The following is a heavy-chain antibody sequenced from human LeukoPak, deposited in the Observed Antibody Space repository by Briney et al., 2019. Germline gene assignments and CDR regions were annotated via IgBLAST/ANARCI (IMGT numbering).Heavy chain of an antibody. Sequence: GGSLRLSCTASGFSFSDYAMSWVRQAPGKGLEWVGFIRSKAYGGTTEYAASVKGRFTISRDDSKSIAYLQMNSLKTEDTAVYYCILTPYYYDSSGYSYFDYWGQGTLVTVSS. D-gene: IGHD3-22*01. CDR1: GFSFSDYA. V-gene: IGHV3-49*04. CDR3: ILTPYYYDSSGYSYFDY. CDR2: IRSKAYGGTT. J-gene: IGHJ4*02.